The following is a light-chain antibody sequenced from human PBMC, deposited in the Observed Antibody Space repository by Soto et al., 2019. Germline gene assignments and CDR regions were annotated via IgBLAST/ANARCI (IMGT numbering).Light chain of an antibody. J-gene: IGKJ3*01. Sequence: EIVLTQSPDTLYLSPGERATLFCRASQTLSINSLAWYQQKPGQAPRLLIYAASTRHTGIPDRFNGSGSGTDFALTINRLEPEDFAVYFCQQYDGAPFTFGPATKVDFK. CDR1: QTLSINS. V-gene: IGKV3-20*01. CDR3: QQYDGAPFT. CDR2: AAS.